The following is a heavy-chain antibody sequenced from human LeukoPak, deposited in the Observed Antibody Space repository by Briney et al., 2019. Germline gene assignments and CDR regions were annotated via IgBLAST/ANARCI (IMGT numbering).Heavy chain of an antibody. CDR1: GYTFTGYY. Sequence: GASVKVSCKASGYTFTGYYMHWVRQAPGQGLEWMGWINPNSGGTNYAQTFQGRVSMTRDTSISTAHMELSRLRSDDTAVYYCATYPGTVAPGGMDVWGQGTTVTVSS. CDR3: ATYPGTVAPGGMDV. J-gene: IGHJ6*02. CDR2: INPNSGGT. V-gene: IGHV1-2*02. D-gene: IGHD2-2*01.